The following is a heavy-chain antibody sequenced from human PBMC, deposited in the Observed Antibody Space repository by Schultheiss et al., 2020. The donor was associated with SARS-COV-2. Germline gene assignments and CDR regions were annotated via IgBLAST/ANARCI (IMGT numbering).Heavy chain of an antibody. CDR2: IYYSGST. Sequence: SETLSLTCTVSGGSISSGGYYWSWIRQHPGKGLEWIGYIYYSGSTYYNPSLKSLVTISVDTSKNQFSLKLSSVTAADTAVYYCARWDWGYWYFDLWGRGTLVTVSS. CDR3: ARWDWGYWYFDL. V-gene: IGHV4-31*01. D-gene: IGHD7-27*01. J-gene: IGHJ2*01. CDR1: GGSISSGGYY.